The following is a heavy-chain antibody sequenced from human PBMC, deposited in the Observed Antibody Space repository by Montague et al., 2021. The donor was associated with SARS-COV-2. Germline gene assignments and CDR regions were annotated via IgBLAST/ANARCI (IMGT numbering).Heavy chain of an antibody. Sequence: SETLSLTCGVSGASVTSTNWWCWVRQPTGKGLEWIGEFYHTGNTNYSPSLKSRVYISLDKSKNQLSLRLNSVTAADTAVYYCASPKEGSGYYRPFDYWGQGILVTVSS. D-gene: IGHD3-22*01. V-gene: IGHV4-4*02. J-gene: IGHJ4*02. CDR3: ASPKEGSGYYRPFDY. CDR1: GASVTSTNW. CDR2: FYHTGNT.